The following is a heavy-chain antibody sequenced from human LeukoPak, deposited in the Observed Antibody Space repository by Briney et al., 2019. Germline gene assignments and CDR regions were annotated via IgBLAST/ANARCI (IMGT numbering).Heavy chain of an antibody. D-gene: IGHD2-21*01. CDR3: VRNSGELGA. Sequence: GGSLRLSCAASGFTVSNNYMSWVRRAAGKGLEWVALIYSAGGTYYADSVKGRFTIYRDNSKNTLHLQMNSLRAEDTAVYYCVRNSGELGAWGQGTLVTVSS. CDR1: GFTVSNNY. CDR2: IYSAGGT. V-gene: IGHV3-53*01. J-gene: IGHJ5*02.